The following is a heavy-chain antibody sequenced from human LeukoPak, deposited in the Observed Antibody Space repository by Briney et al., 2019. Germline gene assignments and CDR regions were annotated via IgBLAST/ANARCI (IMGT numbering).Heavy chain of an antibody. CDR2: IYYSGST. D-gene: IGHD3-16*01. CDR1: AYSISSGYY. J-gene: IGHJ5*02. CDR3: ARGWPGAVDYDYIWGTFSP. V-gene: IGHV4-61*01. Sequence: PSETLSLTCTVSAYSISSGYYWSWIRQPPGEGLEWIGYIYYSGSTNYNPSLKSRVTISVDTSKNQFSLKLSSVTAADTAVYYCARGWPGAVDYDYIWGTFSPWGQGTLVTVTS.